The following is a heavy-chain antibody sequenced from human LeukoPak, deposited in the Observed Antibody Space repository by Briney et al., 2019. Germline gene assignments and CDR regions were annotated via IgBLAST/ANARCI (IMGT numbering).Heavy chain of an antibody. D-gene: IGHD3-16*02. CDR3: TRALERYMITFGGVIVPYFDY. Sequence: GGSLRLSCAASGFTFSSYAMSWVRQAPGKGLEWVGFIRSKAYGGTTEYAASVKGRFTISRDDSKSIAYLQMNSLKTEDTAVYYCTRALERYMITFGGVIVPYFDYWGQGTLVTVSS. CDR1: GFTFSSYA. V-gene: IGHV3-49*04. J-gene: IGHJ4*02. CDR2: IRSKAYGGTT.